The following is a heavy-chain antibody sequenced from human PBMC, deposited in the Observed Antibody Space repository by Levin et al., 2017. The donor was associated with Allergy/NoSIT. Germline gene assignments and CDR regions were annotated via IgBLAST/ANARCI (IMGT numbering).Heavy chain of an antibody. CDR1: GFTFGDYS. J-gene: IGHJ4*02. Sequence: GGSLRLSCKTSGFTFGDYSLYWFRQAPGKGLEWVGFIRSKAFHETTQYAASVKGRITISRDDSNSIAYLQMNSLKTEDTAVYYCTRDRGIWGNYRPFDYWGQGTPVTVSS. CDR3: TRDRGIWGNYRPFDY. V-gene: IGHV3-49*03. CDR2: IRSKAFHETT. D-gene: IGHD3-16*02.